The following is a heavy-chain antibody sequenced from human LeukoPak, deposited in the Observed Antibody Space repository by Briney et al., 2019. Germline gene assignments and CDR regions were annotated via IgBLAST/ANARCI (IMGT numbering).Heavy chain of an antibody. V-gene: IGHV1-24*01. CDR2: FDPEDGET. Sequence: MGGFDPEDGETIYAQKFQGRVTMTEDTSTDTAYMELSSLRSEDTAVYYCATTVYYYYGMDVWGQGTTVTVSS. J-gene: IGHJ6*02. CDR3: ATTVYYYYGMDV.